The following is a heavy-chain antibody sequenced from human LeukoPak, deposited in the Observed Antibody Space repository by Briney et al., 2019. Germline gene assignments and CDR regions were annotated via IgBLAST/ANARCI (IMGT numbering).Heavy chain of an antibody. Sequence: GASVKVSCKASGYTFTGYYMHWVRQAPGQGLEWMGWINPNSGGTNYAQKFQGRVTMTRDTSISTAYMELSRLRSDDTAVYYCARVRYYYESSGYYPGGFDYWGQGTLVTVSS. CDR3: ARVRYYYESSGYYPGGFDY. CDR2: INPNSGGT. J-gene: IGHJ4*02. V-gene: IGHV1-2*02. D-gene: IGHD3-22*01. CDR1: GYTFTGYY.